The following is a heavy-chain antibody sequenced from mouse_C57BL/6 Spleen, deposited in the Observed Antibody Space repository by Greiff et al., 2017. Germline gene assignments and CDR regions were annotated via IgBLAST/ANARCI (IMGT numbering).Heavy chain of an antibody. CDR2: SYPGDGDT. Sequence: VQLQQSGPELVKPGASVKISCKASGYAFSSSWMNWVKQRPGKGLEWIGRSYPGDGDTNYNGKFKGKATLTADKSSSTAYMQLSSLTSEDSAVYFCAREDYGSSFFAYWGQGTLVTVSA. CDR3: AREDYGSSFFAY. CDR1: GYAFSSSW. J-gene: IGHJ3*01. V-gene: IGHV1-82*01. D-gene: IGHD1-1*01.